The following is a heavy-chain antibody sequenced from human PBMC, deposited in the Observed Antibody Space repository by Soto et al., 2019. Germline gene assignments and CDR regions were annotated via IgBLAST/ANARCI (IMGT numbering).Heavy chain of an antibody. V-gene: IGHV4-34*01. CDR1: GGSVSGYH. CDR3: ARGIAMIVVVEGDAPDKYYLDS. CDR2: INHSGNT. J-gene: IGHJ4*02. Sequence: PETLNLTFAVYGGSVSGYHWTWIGQPPGTGLEWIGEINHSGNTKYHQSLTSRVNISVDTSKNKFSLKLNYVTAADTAVYYCARGIAMIVVVEGDAPDKYYLDSWGQG. D-gene: IGHD3-22*01.